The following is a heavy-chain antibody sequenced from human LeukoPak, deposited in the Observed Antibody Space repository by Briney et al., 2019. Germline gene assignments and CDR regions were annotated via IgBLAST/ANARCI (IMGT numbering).Heavy chain of an antibody. CDR1: GYTFTGYY. CDR2: ISPYNGHT. J-gene: IGHJ4*02. V-gene: IGHV1-18*04. D-gene: IGHD3-16*02. Sequence: VSVKVSCKASGYTFTGYYMHWVRQAPGQGLEWVGSISPYNGHTKYAQKFQDRVIMTTDTSTSTAYMELRGLRSDDTAVFYCARDQYDYVWGSYRPYFDYWGQGTLVTVSS. CDR3: ARDQYDYVWGSYRPYFDY.